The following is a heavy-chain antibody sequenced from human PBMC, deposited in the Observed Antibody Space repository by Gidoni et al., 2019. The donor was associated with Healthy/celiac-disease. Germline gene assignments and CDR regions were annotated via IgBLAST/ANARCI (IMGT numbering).Heavy chain of an antibody. V-gene: IGHV3-15*01. CDR2: IKSKTDGGTT. D-gene: IGHD4-17*01. CDR3: TTDHLFDGDPQDYYCGMDV. J-gene: IGHJ6*02. Sequence: EVQLVESGGGLVKPGGSLRLSCAASGFTFSNAWMIWVRQAPGKGLEWVGRIKSKTDGGTTDYAAPVKGRFTISRDDSKNTLYLQMNSLKTEDTAVYYCTTDHLFDGDPQDYYCGMDVWGQGTTVTVSS. CDR1: GFTFSNAW.